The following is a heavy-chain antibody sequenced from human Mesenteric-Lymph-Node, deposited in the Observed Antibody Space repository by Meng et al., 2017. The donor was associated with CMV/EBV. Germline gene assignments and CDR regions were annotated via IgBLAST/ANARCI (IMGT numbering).Heavy chain of an antibody. CDR2: ITWDSGNI. Sequence: GGSLRLSCAASGFKYNDYAMHWVRQAPGKGLEWVSGITWDSGNIGYAASVEGRFTISRDNSKNTLYLQMNSLRAEDTAVYYCAKDRITEYFQHWGQGTLVTVSS. CDR3: AKDRITEYFQH. D-gene: IGHD1-14*01. CDR1: GFKYNDYA. J-gene: IGHJ1*01. V-gene: IGHV3-9*01.